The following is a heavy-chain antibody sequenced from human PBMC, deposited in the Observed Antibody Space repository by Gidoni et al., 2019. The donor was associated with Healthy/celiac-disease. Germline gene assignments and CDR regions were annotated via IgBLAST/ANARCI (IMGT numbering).Heavy chain of an antibody. CDR2: IGTAGET. CDR3: ARKCIVVVVAATRTVYYYYGMDV. J-gene: IGHJ6*02. D-gene: IGHD2-15*01. CDR1: GFTFSSYD. Sequence: EVQLVESGGGLVQPGGSLRLSCAASGFTFSSYDMHWVRHATGKGLEWVSAIGTAGETYYPGSVKGRFTISRENAKNSLYLQMNSLRAGDTAVYYCARKCIVVVVAATRTVYYYYGMDVWGQGTTVTVSS. V-gene: IGHV3-13*01.